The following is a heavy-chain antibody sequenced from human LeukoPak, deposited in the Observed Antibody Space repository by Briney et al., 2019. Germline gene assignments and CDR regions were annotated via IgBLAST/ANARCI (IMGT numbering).Heavy chain of an antibody. V-gene: IGHV4-59*01. CDR2: ISYRGSD. Sequence: PSETLSLTCTVSGGSISNYYWSWLRQPPGKGVVWLGYISYRGSDNYNPSLKSLVTISIDPSMNQFSLKLSSVTGADTAVYYCARGYGNYFGWFDPWGQGTLVTVSS. CDR3: ARGYGNYFGWFDP. CDR1: GGSISNYY. J-gene: IGHJ5*02. D-gene: IGHD4-11*01.